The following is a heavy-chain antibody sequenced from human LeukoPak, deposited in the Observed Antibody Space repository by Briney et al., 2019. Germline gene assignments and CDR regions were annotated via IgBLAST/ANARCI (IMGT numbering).Heavy chain of an antibody. CDR2: ISGSGGST. D-gene: IGHD5-18*01. CDR1: GFTFSSYA. J-gene: IGHJ4*02. V-gene: IGHV3-23*01. CDR3: AKDLHRVDTAMYHFDY. Sequence: PGGSLRLSCAASGFTFSSYAMSWVRQAPGKGLEWVSAISGSGGSTYYADSVKGRFTISRDNSKNTLYLQMNSLRAEDTAVYYCAKDLHRVDTAMYHFDYWGQGTLVTVSS.